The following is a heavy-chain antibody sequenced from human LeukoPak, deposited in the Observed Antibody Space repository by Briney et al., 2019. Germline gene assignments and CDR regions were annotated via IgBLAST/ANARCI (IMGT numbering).Heavy chain of an antibody. D-gene: IGHD2-8*01. J-gene: IGHJ4*02. CDR3: ARVNGGYYLDY. V-gene: IGHV3-66*01. CDR1: GFTVSSNY. CDR2: IYCGGST. Sequence: GGSLRLSCAASGFTVSSNYMSWVRQAPGKGLEWVSVIYCGGSTYYADSVKGRFTISRDNSKNTLYLQLNSLRAEDTAVYYCARVNGGYYLDYWGQGTLVTVSS.